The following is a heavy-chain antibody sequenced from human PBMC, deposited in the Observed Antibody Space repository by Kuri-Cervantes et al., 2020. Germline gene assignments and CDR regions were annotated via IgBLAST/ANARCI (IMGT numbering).Heavy chain of an antibody. CDR3: ARDPFVEVYDNIGYYSDY. CDR2: IKSKTDGGTT. Sequence: GESLKISCAASGFTFSNAWMSWVRQAPGKGLEWVGRIKSKTDGGTTDYAAPVKGRFTISRDDSKNTLYLQMNSLKTEDTAVYYCARDPFVEVYDNIGYYSDYWGQGTLVTVSS. CDR1: GFTFSNAW. V-gene: IGHV3-15*01. D-gene: IGHD3-22*01. J-gene: IGHJ4*02.